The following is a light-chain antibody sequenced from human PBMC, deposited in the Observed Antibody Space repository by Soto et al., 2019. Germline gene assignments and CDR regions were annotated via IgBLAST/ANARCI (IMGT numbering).Light chain of an antibody. CDR1: QSVARS. CDR2: RAS. J-gene: IGKJ4*01. CDR3: QQYDKWAPLT. V-gene: IGKV3-15*01. Sequence: EIVMTQSPATLSVSPGERATLSCRASQSVARSLAWYQQRPGQAPRLLIHRASTRATGIPARFSGSGSGREFTLTISSLQSEDVAVYYCQQYDKWAPLTFGGGTKVAI.